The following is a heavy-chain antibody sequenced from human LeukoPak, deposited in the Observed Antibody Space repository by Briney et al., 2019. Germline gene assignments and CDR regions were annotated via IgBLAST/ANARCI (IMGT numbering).Heavy chain of an antibody. CDR1: GXXFTSYG. J-gene: IGHJ4*02. V-gene: IGHV1-18*01. D-gene: IGHD3-3*01. CDR2: ISAYNGNT. CDR3: ARRFWSGHNDY. Sequence: KASGXXFTSYGISWVRQAPGQGLEWMGWISAYNGNTNYAQKLQGRVTMTTDTSTSTAYMELRSLRSDDTAVYYCARRFWSGHNDYWGQGTLVTVSS.